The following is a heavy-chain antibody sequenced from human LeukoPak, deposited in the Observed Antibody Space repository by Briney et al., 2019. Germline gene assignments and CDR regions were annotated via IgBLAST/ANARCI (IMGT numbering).Heavy chain of an antibody. Sequence: SETLSLTCAVSGGSISSSSWWSWVRQPPGKGLEWIGEIYHSGSTNYSPSLKSRVTISVDKSKNQFSLKLSSVTAADTAVYYCARDHPDYGGNSGGIDYWGQGTLVTVSS. CDR1: GGSISSSSW. CDR3: ARDHPDYGGNSGGIDY. V-gene: IGHV4-4*02. J-gene: IGHJ4*02. CDR2: IYHSGST. D-gene: IGHD4-23*01.